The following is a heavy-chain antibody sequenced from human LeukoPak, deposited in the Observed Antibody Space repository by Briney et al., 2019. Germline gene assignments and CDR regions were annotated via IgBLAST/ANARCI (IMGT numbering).Heavy chain of an antibody. CDR2: IYYNGRT. Sequence: PSETLSLTCAVSGYSFNSSYYWGWIRQPPGKGLEWIGSIYYNGRTFYNPSLKSRVTISVDTSKNQFSLKLSSVTAADTAVYYCARGQAAMASYYYYMDVWGKGTTVTVSS. CDR1: GYSFNSSYY. D-gene: IGHD5-18*01. J-gene: IGHJ6*03. V-gene: IGHV4-38-2*01. CDR3: ARGQAAMASYYYYMDV.